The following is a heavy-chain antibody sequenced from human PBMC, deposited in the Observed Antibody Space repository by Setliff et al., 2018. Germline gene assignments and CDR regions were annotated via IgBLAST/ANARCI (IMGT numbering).Heavy chain of an antibody. J-gene: IGHJ4*02. Sequence: PGGSLSLSCAASGFTFSSFAMSWVRQAPGKRLEWVSIINVGGTNTYYRDSVKGRFTISRDNSKSTLYLQMNSLRAEDTAIYYCAKDKDVRVDYFDYWGPGTLVTVSS. D-gene: IGHD3-10*01. CDR3: AKDKDVRVDYFDY. CDR1: GFTFSSFA. CDR2: INVGGTNT. V-gene: IGHV3-23*01.